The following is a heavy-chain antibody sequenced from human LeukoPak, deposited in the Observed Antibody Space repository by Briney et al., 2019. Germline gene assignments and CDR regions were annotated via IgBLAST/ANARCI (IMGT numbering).Heavy chain of an antibody. Sequence: SETLSLTCTVSGASFSSYYWSWLRQPPGKGLEWIAYIFYNGNTKYNPSLKSRVTISVDTSKTQFSLKVTSVTAADTAVYYCARAVAAADPYYFDYWGQGTLVTVSS. V-gene: IGHV4-59*01. J-gene: IGHJ4*02. CDR1: GASFSSYY. D-gene: IGHD6-13*01. CDR3: ARAVAAADPYYFDY. CDR2: IFYNGNT.